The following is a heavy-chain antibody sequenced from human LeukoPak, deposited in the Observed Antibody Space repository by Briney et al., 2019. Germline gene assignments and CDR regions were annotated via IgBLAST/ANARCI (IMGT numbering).Heavy chain of an antibody. CDR3: ARDRYGVRYGERGTFDY. CDR1: GGTFSSYA. CDR2: IIPIFGTA. Sequence: GASVTVSYKASGGTFSSYAISWVRQAPGQGLEWMGGIIPIFGTANYAQKFQGRVTITADESTSTAYMELSSLRSEDTAVYYCARDRYGVRYGERGTFDYWGQGTLVTVSS. D-gene: IGHD4-17*01. J-gene: IGHJ4*02. V-gene: IGHV1-69*13.